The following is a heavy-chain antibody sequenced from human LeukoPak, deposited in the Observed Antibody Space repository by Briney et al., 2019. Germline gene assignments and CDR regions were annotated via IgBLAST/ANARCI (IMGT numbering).Heavy chain of an antibody. V-gene: IGHV4-4*02. CDR3: ALLTVTTFYFDY. D-gene: IGHD4-17*01. J-gene: IGHJ4*02. CDR2: IYHSGST. CDR1: GGSISSSNW. Sequence: SETLSLTCAVSGGSISSSNWWSWVRQPPGKGLEWIGEIYHSGSTNYNPSLKSRVTISVDKSKNQFSLKLSSVIAADTAVYFCALLTVTTFYFDYWGQGTLVTVSS.